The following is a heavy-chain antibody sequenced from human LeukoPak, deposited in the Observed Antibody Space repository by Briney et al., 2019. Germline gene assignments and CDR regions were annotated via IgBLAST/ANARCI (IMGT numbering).Heavy chain of an antibody. J-gene: IGHJ5*02. V-gene: IGHV5-10-1*01. CDR1: GYSFTNYW. CDR3: ARIWFGESSNWFDP. Sequence: GESLKISCKCSGYSFTNYWISWVRQMPGKGLEWMGRIDPSDSYTNYSPSFQGHVTISADKSISTAYLQWSSLKASDTAMYYCARIWFGESSNWFDPWGQGTLVTVSS. CDR2: IDPSDSYT. D-gene: IGHD3-10*01.